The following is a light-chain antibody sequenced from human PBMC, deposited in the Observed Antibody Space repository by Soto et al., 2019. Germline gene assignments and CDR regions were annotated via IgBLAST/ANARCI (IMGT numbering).Light chain of an antibody. CDR2: NNN. V-gene: IGLV1-44*01. J-gene: IGLJ1*01. Sequence: QSVLTQPPSASGTPGQRVTISCSGSSSNIGSNTVNWYQQLPGTAPKLLIYNNNQRPSGVPDRFSGSKSGTLASLAISGLQCEDEADYYCASWDYSLNSLVFGTGTKPTVL. CDR1: SSNIGSNT. CDR3: ASWDYSLNSLV.